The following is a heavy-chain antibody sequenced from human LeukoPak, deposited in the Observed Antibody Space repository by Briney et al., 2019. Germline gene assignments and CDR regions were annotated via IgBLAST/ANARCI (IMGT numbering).Heavy chain of an antibody. V-gene: IGHV4-4*07. Sequence: SETLSLTCTVSGGSISSYYWSWIRQPAGKGLEWIGRIYTSGSTNYNPSLKSRVTMSVDTSKNQFSLKLSSVTAADTAVYYCARVFAAAGRGYYFDYWGQGTLVTVSS. CDR2: IYTSGST. CDR1: GGSISSYY. J-gene: IGHJ4*02. CDR3: ARVFAAAGRGYYFDY. D-gene: IGHD6-13*01.